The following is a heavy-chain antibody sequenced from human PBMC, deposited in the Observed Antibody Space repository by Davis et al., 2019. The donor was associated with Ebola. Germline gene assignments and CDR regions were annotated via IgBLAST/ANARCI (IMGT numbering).Heavy chain of an antibody. CDR2: TYYTSKRYN. V-gene: IGHV6-1*01. CDR1: GDSVSTAG. D-gene: IGHD6-19*01. CDR3: ARGWLRTSFDY. J-gene: IGHJ4*02. Sequence: HSQTLSLTCAISGDSVSTAGWNWIRQSPSRGLEWLGRTYYTSKRYNDYAVSMKSRISINPDTSKNQVSLHLNSVTPEDTAVYYCARGWLRTSFDYWGQGTLVTVSS.